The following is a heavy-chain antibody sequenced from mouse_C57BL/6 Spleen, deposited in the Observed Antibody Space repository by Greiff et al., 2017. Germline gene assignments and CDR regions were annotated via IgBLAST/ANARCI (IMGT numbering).Heavy chain of an antibody. V-gene: IGHV5-17*01. CDR2: ISSGSSTI. Sequence: EVHLVESGGGLVKPGGSLKLSCAASGFTFSDYGMHWVRQAPEKGLEWVAYISSGSSTIYYADTVKGRFTISRDNAKNTLFLQMTSLRSEDTAMYYCARSNLLLRYWYFDVWGTGTTVTVSS. CDR3: ARSNLLLRYWYFDV. J-gene: IGHJ1*03. CDR1: GFTFSDYG. D-gene: IGHD1-1*01.